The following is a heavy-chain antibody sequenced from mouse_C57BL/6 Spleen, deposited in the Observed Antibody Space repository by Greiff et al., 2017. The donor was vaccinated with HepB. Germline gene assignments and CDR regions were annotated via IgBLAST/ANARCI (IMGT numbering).Heavy chain of an antibody. CDR3: ARSDYDPYYAMDY. J-gene: IGHJ4*01. D-gene: IGHD2-4*01. Sequence: VQGVESGAELVKPGASVKISCKASGYAFSSYWMNWVKQRPGKGLEWIGQIYPGDGDTNYNGKFKGKATLTADKSSSTAYMQLSSLTSEDSAVYFCARSDYDPYYAMDYWGQGTSVTVSS. CDR1: GYAFSSYW. CDR2: IYPGDGDT. V-gene: IGHV1-80*01.